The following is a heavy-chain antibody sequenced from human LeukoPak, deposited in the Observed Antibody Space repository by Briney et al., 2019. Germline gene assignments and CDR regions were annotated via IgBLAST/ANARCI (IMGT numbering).Heavy chain of an antibody. CDR3: ASVDDEGYSDS. J-gene: IGHJ4*02. CDR1: GDSVSSSSYY. CDR2: IYYTGST. Sequence: SETLSLTCTVSGDSVSSSSYYWSWLRQPPGKGLEWIGYIYYTGSTKYNPSLKSRLTISVDTSKNQFSLKLSSVTAADTAVYYCASVDDEGYSDSWGQGTLVTVSS. V-gene: IGHV4-61*01. D-gene: IGHD3-22*01.